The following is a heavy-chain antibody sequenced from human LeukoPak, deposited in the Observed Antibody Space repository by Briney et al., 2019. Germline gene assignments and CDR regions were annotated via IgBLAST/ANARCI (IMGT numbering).Heavy chain of an antibody. V-gene: IGHV4-4*07. CDR1: GGSISSYY. J-gene: IGHJ6*03. D-gene: IGHD3-22*01. CDR2: IYTSGST. CDR3: ARGYYDGSGYPAFYYYYMDV. Sequence: SETLSVTCTVSGGSISSYYWSWIRQPAGKGLEWIGRIYTSGSTNYNPSLKSRVTISVDTSKNQFSLQLNSVTPEDTAVYYCARGYYDGSGYPAFYYYYMDVWGKGTTVTVSS.